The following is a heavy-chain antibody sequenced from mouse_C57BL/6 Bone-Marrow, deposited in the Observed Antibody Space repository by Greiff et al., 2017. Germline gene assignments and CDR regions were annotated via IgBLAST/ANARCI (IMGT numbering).Heavy chain of an antibody. D-gene: IGHD2-5*01. J-gene: IGHJ2*01. Sequence: VQLQQSGAELARPGASVKLSCKASGYTFTSYGISWVKQRTGQGLEWIGEIYPRSGNTYYHEKLKGKATLTADKSSSTAYMELRSLTSEDSAVYFWAGGSYYSIGGCDYWGQGTTLTVSS. CDR3: AGGSYYSIGGCDY. CDR1: GYTFTSYG. V-gene: IGHV1-81*01. CDR2: IYPRSGNT.